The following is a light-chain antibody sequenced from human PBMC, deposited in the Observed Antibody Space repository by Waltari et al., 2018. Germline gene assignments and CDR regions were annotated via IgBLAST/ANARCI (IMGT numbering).Light chain of an antibody. Sequence: AVQLTQSPSSLSASVGDRVTITCRASQAISSALAWYQQKPGKAPNLLIYDASNLESGVPSRFSGSGSGTHFTLTISSQQPADFATYYCQQLHSYPVTFGGGTKVEIK. J-gene: IGKJ4*01. V-gene: IGKV1-13*02. CDR2: DAS. CDR3: QQLHSYPVT. CDR1: QAISSA.